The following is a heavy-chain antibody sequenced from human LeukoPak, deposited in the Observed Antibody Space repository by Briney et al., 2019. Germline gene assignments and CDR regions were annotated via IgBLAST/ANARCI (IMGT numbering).Heavy chain of an antibody. J-gene: IGHJ4*02. D-gene: IGHD6-19*01. V-gene: IGHV3-30*18. CDR2: ISYDGSNK. CDR3: AKGYSSGWSTFDY. CDR1: GFTLSSYD. Sequence: GRSLRLSCAASGFTLSSYDIHWVRQAPGKGLEWVAVISYDGSNKYYADSVKGRFTISRDNSKNTLYLQMNSLITEDTAVYYCAKGYSSGWSTFDYWGQGTLVTVSS.